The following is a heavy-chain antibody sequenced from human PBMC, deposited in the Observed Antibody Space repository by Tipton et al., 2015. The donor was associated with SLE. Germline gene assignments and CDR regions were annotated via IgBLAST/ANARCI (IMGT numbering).Heavy chain of an antibody. CDR1: GGSISGYY. V-gene: IGHV4-59*01. Sequence: TLSLTCTVSGGSISGYYWSWIWQPPGKGLEWIGYIYYSGTTNYSPSLRSRVTMSVDTSKNQCSLELSSVTAADTAVYYCARGTSIVVVPAALTDWGQGTLVTVSS. J-gene: IGHJ4*02. CDR2: IYYSGTT. D-gene: IGHD2-2*01. CDR3: ARGTSIVVVPAALTD.